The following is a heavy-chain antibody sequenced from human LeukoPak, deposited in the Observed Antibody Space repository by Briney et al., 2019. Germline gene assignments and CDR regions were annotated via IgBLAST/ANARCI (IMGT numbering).Heavy chain of an antibody. J-gene: IGHJ3*02. D-gene: IGHD1-26*01. CDR3: ARDRSGSYYDDAFDI. CDR1: GGSISSSNW. CDR2: IYYSGST. Sequence: SETLSLTCAVSGGSISSSNWWSWVRQPPGKGLEWIGYIYYSGSTNYNPSLKSRVTISVGTSKNQFSLKLSSVTAADTAVYYCARDRSGSYYDDAFDIWGQGTMVTVSS. V-gene: IGHV4-4*02.